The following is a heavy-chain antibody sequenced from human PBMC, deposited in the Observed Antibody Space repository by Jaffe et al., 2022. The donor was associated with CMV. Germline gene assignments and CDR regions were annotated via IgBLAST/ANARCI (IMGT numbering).Heavy chain of an antibody. J-gene: IGHJ4*02. V-gene: IGHV3-66*01. Sequence: EVQLVESGGGLVQPGGSLRLSCAASGFTVSSNYMSWVRQAPGKGLEWVSVIYSGGSTYYADSVKGRFTISRDNSKNTLYLQMNSLRAEDTAVYYCARVEAEWPLPYYFDYWGQGTLVTVSS. CDR2: IYSGGST. D-gene: IGHD3-3*01. CDR1: GFTVSSNY. CDR3: ARVEAEWPLPYYFDY.